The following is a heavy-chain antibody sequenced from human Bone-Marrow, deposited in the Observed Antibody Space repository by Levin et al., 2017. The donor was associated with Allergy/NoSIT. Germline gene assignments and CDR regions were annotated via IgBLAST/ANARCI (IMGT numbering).Heavy chain of an antibody. CDR2: ITDKNDGRTT. Sequence: PGGSLRLSCAASGFTFSDAWMNWVRQAPGKGLEWVGRITDKNDGRTTDYGAPVKGRFTISRDDSENTVYLQMNSLKSEDTAVYYCTTDAMSTESNYFQYWGQGTVVTVSS. CDR1: GFTFSDAW. D-gene: IGHD2-2*01. V-gene: IGHV3-15*01. CDR3: TTDAMSTESNYFQY. J-gene: IGHJ4*02.